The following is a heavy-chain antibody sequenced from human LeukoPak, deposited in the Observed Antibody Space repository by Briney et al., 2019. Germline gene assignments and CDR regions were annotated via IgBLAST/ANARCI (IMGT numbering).Heavy chain of an antibody. D-gene: IGHD2-15*01. CDR3: ARDRLLAAFDI. Sequence: SETLSLTCTVSGGSISSGSYYWSWIRQPAGKGLEWIGRIYTSGSTNYNPSLKSRVTMSVDTSKNQFSLKLSSVTAADTAVYYCARDRLLAAFDIWGQGTMVTVSS. CDR1: GGSISSGSYY. J-gene: IGHJ3*02. V-gene: IGHV4-61*02. CDR2: IYTSGST.